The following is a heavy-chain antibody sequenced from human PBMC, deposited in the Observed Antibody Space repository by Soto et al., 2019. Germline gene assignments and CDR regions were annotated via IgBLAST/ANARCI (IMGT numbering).Heavy chain of an antibody. J-gene: IGHJ4*02. V-gene: IGHV5-51*01. D-gene: IGHD3-16*01. Sequence: ESLKISCKASGYIIKNYWIGWVRQMPGQGLEWMGIIFPDDSDTRYSPSFQGHVTISVDKSISTAYVQWSSLKASDSAIYYCFRGGVTSRTFDYWGQGTLVTVSS. CDR1: GYIIKNYW. CDR2: IFPDDSDT. CDR3: FRGGVTSRTFDY.